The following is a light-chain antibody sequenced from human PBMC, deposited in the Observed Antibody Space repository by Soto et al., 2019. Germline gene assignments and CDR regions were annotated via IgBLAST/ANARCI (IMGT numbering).Light chain of an antibody. CDR1: SSDVGGYNY. CDR3: SSYGGDNNVV. Sequence: QSVLTQPPSASGSPGQSFTISCTGTSSDVGGYNYVSWYQQHPGAAPKLMIYEVVKRPSGVPDRFSGSKSGNTASLTVSGLQAEDESDYYCSSYGGDNNVVFGGGTKLTVL. J-gene: IGLJ2*01. V-gene: IGLV2-8*01. CDR2: EVV.